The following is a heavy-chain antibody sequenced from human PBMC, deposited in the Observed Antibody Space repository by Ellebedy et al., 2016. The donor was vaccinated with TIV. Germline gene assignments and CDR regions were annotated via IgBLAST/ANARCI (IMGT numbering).Heavy chain of an antibody. D-gene: IGHD3-22*01. Sequence: PGGSLRLSCAASGFTFTAYAMNWVRQAPGKGLEWVSSISTSSSHICQADSVKGRFTISRDDAQNSLYLQMNSLTAEDTAFYYWARDKLESGFGVWGQGTLVTVSS. CDR2: ISTSSSHI. V-gene: IGHV3-21*01. J-gene: IGHJ4*02. CDR3: ARDKLESGFGV. CDR1: GFTFTAYA.